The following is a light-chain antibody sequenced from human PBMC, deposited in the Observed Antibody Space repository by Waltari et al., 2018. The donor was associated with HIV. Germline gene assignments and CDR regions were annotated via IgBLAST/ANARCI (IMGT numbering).Light chain of an antibody. CDR1: QSVLYSSSSKNY. CDR2: WES. CDR3: QQYYSLPFT. V-gene: IGKV4-1*01. Sequence: DIVMTQSPDSLVVSLGERATINCKSSQSVLYSSSSKNYLAWYQQKPGQSPKLLIYWESTRESGVPDRCSGGESGTDITLTISSLQAEDVAVYYCQQYYSLPFTFGPGPKVDIK. J-gene: IGKJ3*01.